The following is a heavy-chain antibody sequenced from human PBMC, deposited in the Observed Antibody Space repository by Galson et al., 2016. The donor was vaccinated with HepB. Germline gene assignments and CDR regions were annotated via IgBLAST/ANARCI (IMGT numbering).Heavy chain of an antibody. J-gene: IGHJ4*02. D-gene: IGHD6-6*01. Sequence: SVKVSCKASGYTFTSYAISWVRQAPAQALEYLGWIDTSNGNTNYPQKFQDRVTLTTDTSTSTTYMELRSLISDDTAMYYCARHYSSTWPAGLIFDSWGPGTRVNVSS. CDR2: IDTSNGNT. CDR1: GYTFTSYA. V-gene: IGHV1-18*01. CDR3: ARHYSSTWPAGLIFDS.